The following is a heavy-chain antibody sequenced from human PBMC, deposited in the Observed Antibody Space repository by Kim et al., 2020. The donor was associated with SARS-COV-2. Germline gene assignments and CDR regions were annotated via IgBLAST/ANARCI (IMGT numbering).Heavy chain of an antibody. V-gene: IGHV4-34*01. CDR1: GGSFSGYY. D-gene: IGHD5-12*01. J-gene: IGHJ6*02. CDR2: INHSGST. CDR3: ARGRDGYDLYYYYYGMDV. Sequence: SETLSLTCAVYGGSFSGYYWSWIRQPPGKGLEWIGEINHSGSTNYNPSLKSRVTISVDTSKNQFSLKLSSVTAADTAVYYCARGRDGYDLYYYYYGMDVWGQGTTVTVSS.